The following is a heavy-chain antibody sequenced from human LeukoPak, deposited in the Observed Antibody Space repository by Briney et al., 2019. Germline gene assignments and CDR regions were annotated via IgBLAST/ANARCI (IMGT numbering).Heavy chain of an antibody. CDR1: GCIFDTYR. CDR2: IWYDGSKK. V-gene: IGHV3-33*01. J-gene: IGHJ4*02. D-gene: IGHD2-15*01. CDR3: ARGNCSGPACDLAY. Sequence: GRSLRLSRSASGCIFDTYRMEWVRQAPGRGLEWVAVIWYDGSKKYFADSVKGRFTISRDNSKSTLYLQMNRLRAQDTAVYYCARGNCSGPACDLAYWGQGTLVTVSS.